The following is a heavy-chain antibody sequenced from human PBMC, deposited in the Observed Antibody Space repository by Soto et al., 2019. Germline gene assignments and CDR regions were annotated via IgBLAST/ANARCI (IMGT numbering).Heavy chain of an antibody. Sequence: SETLSLTCTVSGDSISSSTDYWGWIRQPPGEGLEWIGSIYYSGTTYYNPSLKTRVTISVDTSNNQFSLNLNSVTAADTAMYYCARRGSGYYGSASSYGAFDVWGHGTLVTVSS. J-gene: IGHJ3*01. D-gene: IGHD2-2*01. CDR3: ARRGSGYYGSASSYGAFDV. CDR1: GDSISSSTDY. CDR2: IYYSGTT. V-gene: IGHV4-39*01.